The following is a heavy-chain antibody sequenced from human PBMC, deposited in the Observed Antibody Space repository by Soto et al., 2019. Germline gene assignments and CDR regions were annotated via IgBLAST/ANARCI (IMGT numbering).Heavy chain of an antibody. CDR2: ISSTTNYI. CDR1: GFTFTGYS. J-gene: IGHJ4*02. Sequence: PGGSLRLSCAASGFTFTGYSMNWVRQAPGKGLEWASSISSTTNYIYYGDSMKGRFTISRDNAKNSLYLEMNSLRAEDTAVYYCARESEDLTSNFDYWGQGTLVTVSS. V-gene: IGHV3-21*06. CDR3: ARESEDLTSNFDY.